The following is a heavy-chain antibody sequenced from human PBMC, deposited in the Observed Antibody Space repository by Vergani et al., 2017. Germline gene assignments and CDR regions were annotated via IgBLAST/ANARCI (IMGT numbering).Heavy chain of an antibody. CDR1: GCSISSYY. D-gene: IGHD4-11*01. CDR3: AAGDDYSNSR. V-gene: IGHV4-59*01. J-gene: IGHJ4*02. Sequence: QVQLQESGPGLVKPSETLSLTCTVSGCSISSYYWSWIRQPPGKGLEWIGYIYYSGSTNYNPSLKSRVTISVDTSKNQFSLKLSSVTAADTAVYYCAAGDDYSNSRWGQGTLVTVSS. CDR2: IYYSGST.